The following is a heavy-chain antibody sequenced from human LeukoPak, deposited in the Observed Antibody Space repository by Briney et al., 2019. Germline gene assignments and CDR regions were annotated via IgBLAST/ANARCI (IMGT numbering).Heavy chain of an antibody. CDR2: IYPGDSDT. CDR3: ARSHYYGSGSYYPDLFYYYGMDV. D-gene: IGHD3-10*01. CDR1: GYSFTSYW. V-gene: IGHV5-51*01. Sequence: GESLKISCKGSGYSFTSYWIGWVRQMPGKGLEWMGIIYPGDSDTRYSPSFQGQVTISADKSISTAYLQWSSLKASDTAMYYCARSHYYGSGSYYPDLFYYYGMDVWGQGTTVTVSS. J-gene: IGHJ6*02.